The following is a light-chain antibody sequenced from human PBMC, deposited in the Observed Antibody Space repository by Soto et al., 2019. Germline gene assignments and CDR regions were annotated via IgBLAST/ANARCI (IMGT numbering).Light chain of an antibody. CDR3: QQYDSSPRLT. CDR1: QSVSSGY. Sequence: VLTLSPDTLSLSPGERATLSCRASQSVSSGYLAWYQQKPGQAPRLLIYGASSRATGIPDRFSGSGSGTDFTLTINRLEPEDFAVYYCQQYDSSPRLTFGGGTKVDIK. V-gene: IGKV3-20*01. CDR2: GAS. J-gene: IGKJ4*01.